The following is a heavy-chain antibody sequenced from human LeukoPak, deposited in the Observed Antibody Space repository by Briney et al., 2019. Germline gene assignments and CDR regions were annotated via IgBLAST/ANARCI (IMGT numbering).Heavy chain of an antibody. D-gene: IGHD2-15*01. V-gene: IGHV3-30*01. Sequence: GGSLRLSCAASGFTFSSYAMRWVRQAPGKGLEWVAVISYVGSNKYYADSVKGRFTISRDNSKNTLYLQMNSLRAEDTAVYYCARGYSEVDYWGQGTLVTVSS. CDR1: GFTFSSYA. CDR2: ISYVGSNK. CDR3: ARGYSEVDY. J-gene: IGHJ4*02.